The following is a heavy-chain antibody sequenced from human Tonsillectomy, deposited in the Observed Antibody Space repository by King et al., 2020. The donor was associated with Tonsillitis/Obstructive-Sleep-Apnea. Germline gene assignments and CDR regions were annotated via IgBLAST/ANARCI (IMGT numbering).Heavy chain of an antibody. CDR2: IYYSGST. V-gene: IGHV4-39*01. J-gene: IGHJ3*02. D-gene: IGHD1-1*01. CDR3: ARRVTGNTGVFDI. Sequence: LQLQESGPGLVKPSETLSLTCTVSGGSISSSIYYWGWVRQPPGKGLEWIGTIYYSGSTYYNPSLESRVTISVDTSKNQFSLILSAVTAADTALYYCARRVTGNTGVFDIWGQGAMVTVSS. CDR1: GGSISSSIYY.